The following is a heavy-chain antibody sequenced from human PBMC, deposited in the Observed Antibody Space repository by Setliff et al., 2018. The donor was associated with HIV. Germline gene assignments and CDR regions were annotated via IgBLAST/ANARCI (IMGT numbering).Heavy chain of an antibody. CDR2: INPNSGGT. D-gene: IGHD3-3*01. J-gene: IGHJ1*01. CDR1: GYTFTNYY. Sequence: GASVKVSCKASGYTFTNYYIHWVRQSPGQGLEWMGWINPNSGGTNYAQKFQGRVTMTRDTSISTASLDLSRLRSDDTAVYYCAIGAGNPHWYYDTWSGPSSGFFQHWGQGTLVTVSS. CDR3: AIGAGNPHWYYDTWSGPSSGFFQH. V-gene: IGHV1-2*02.